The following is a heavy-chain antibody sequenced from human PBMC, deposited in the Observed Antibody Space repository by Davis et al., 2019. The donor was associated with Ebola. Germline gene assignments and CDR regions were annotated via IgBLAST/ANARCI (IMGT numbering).Heavy chain of an antibody. CDR3: ARDEGSSSSWRISY. J-gene: IGHJ4*02. Sequence: ASVKVSCKASGYTFTSYDINWVRQATGQGLEWMGWMNPNSGNTGYAQKFQGRVTMTRDTSISTAYMELSRLRSDDTAVYFCARDEGSSSSWRISYWGQGTLVTVSS. D-gene: IGHD6-13*01. CDR2: MNPNSGNT. CDR1: GYTFTSYD. V-gene: IGHV1-8*02.